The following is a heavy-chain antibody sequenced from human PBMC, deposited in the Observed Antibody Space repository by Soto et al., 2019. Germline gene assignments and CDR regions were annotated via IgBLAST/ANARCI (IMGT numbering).Heavy chain of an antibody. V-gene: IGHV3-30*18. CDR3: SKDLDGLQGLVDSSFCFDY. J-gene: IGHJ4*02. Sequence: QVQLVESGGGVVQPGRSLRLSCAASGFTFNSYGMHWVRQAPGKGLEWVAVISYDGSDKYYADSVKGRFTISRDNSKNXLSXQMNSLRAEDTAVYYCSKDLDGLQGLVDSSFCFDYWGQGTLVTVSS. CDR1: GFTFNSYG. D-gene: IGHD3-16*02. CDR2: ISYDGSDK.